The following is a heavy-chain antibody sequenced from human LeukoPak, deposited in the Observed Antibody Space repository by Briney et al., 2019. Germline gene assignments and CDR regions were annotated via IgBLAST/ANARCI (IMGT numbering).Heavy chain of an antibody. D-gene: IGHD6-19*01. Sequence: GGSLRLSCAASGFTFSNYWMSWVRQAPGKGLEWVANIKQDGSEKYYVDPVKGRFTLSRENAKNSLYLQMNSLRAEDTAVYYCAREAGTSDYWGQGTLVTVSS. V-gene: IGHV3-7*01. J-gene: IGHJ4*02. CDR3: AREAGTSDY. CDR1: GFTFSNYW. CDR2: IKQDGSEK.